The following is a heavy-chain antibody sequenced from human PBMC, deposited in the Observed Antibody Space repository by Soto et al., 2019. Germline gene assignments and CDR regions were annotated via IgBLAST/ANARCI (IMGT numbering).Heavy chain of an antibody. CDR3: ARRAGYSDYDIDFNY. CDR1: GYTFTSYW. CDR2: IFPGDSNT. Sequence: GESLKISCKGSGYTFTSYWIGWVRQMPGKGLEWMGLIFPGDSNTRYSPSFQGQVTISADKSISTAYLQWNSLKAADTAIYYSARRAGYSDYDIDFNYWGQGTPVTVSS. J-gene: IGHJ4*02. D-gene: IGHD4-17*01. V-gene: IGHV5-51*01.